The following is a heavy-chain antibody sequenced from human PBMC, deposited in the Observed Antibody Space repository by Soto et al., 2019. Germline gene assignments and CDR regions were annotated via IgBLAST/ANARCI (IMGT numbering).Heavy chain of an antibody. CDR3: AKDLEPPLGMDV. Sequence: GGSLRLSCAASSFTFSTYAMTWARQAPGTGLELVSTISASGATTFYAGSVRGRFTISRDNSKNTLYLQMNSLRAEDTAVYYCAKDLEPPLGMDVWGQGATVTVSS. J-gene: IGHJ6*02. CDR1: SFTFSTYA. V-gene: IGHV3-23*01. CDR2: ISASGATT.